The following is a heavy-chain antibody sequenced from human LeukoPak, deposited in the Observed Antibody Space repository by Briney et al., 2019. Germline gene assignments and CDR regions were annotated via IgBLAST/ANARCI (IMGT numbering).Heavy chain of an antibody. CDR1: GFSFSNYG. V-gene: IGHV3-30*02. Sequence: PGGSLRLSCVASGFSFSNYGMHWVRQAPGKGLEWVAFIRYDGSNKYYADSVKGRFTISRDNSKNTLYLQMNSLRVEDTAVYYCAKYYHESSGASPLDYWGQGTRVTVSS. CDR2: IRYDGSNK. J-gene: IGHJ4*02. CDR3: AKYYHESSGASPLDY. D-gene: IGHD3-22*01.